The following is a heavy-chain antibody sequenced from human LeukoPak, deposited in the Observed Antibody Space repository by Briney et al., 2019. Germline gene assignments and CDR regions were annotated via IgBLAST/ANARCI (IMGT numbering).Heavy chain of an antibody. V-gene: IGHV3-9*01. CDR2: ISWNSGSI. Sequence: PGGSLRLSCAASGFTFSSYGVHWVRQAPGKGLEWVSGISWNSGSIGYADSVKGRFTISRDNAKNSLYLQMNSLRAEDTALYYCAKDMDPPGDSYYGMDVWGQGTTVTVSS. CDR1: GFTFSSYG. D-gene: IGHD7-27*01. J-gene: IGHJ6*02. CDR3: AKDMDPPGDSYYGMDV.